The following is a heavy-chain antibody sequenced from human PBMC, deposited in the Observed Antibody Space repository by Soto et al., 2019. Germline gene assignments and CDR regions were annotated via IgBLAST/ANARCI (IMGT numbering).Heavy chain of an antibody. CDR1: VFKVSDYY. V-gene: IGHV3-11*06. CDR2: SSNSGTYT. J-gene: IGHJ4*02. D-gene: IGHD3-10*02. CDR3: ARSGDNYNVLDY. Sequence: PGWSLRLSCASSVFKVSDYYMSWIRQAPGKGLEWLSYSSNSGTYTRYADSVKGRFSISRDNAKNSLFLQINSLRGEDSATYYCARSGDNYNVLDYWGQGTPVTVSS.